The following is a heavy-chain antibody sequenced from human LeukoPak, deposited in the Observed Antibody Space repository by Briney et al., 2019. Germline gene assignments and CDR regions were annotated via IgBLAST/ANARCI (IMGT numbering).Heavy chain of an antibody. D-gene: IGHD2-21*02. V-gene: IGHV4-31*03. Sequence: SETLSLTCTVSGDSISNGGYHWTWIRQHPGKGLEWFGYIHYSGNTDSAPSLRSRLTISIDTSKNQFSLRLDSVTVADTAVYYCARDFTKTASPDAFDVWGHGTLVAVSS. CDR1: GDSISNGGYH. J-gene: IGHJ3*01. CDR2: IHYSGNT. CDR3: ARDFTKTASPDAFDV.